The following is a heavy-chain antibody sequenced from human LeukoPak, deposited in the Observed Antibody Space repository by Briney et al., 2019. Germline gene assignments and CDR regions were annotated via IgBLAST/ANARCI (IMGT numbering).Heavy chain of an antibody. CDR1: GFTFDDYG. D-gene: IGHD3-10*01. Sequence: PGGSLRLSFAASGFTFDDYGMSWVRQAPGKGLEWVSGINWSGGETDYADSVKGGFIISRDNAKNSLYLQMSALTVDDTAVYYCVRHERGVYYYYYIDVWGKGTTVIVSS. J-gene: IGHJ6*03. CDR3: VRHERGVYYYYYIDV. V-gene: IGHV3-20*03. CDR2: INWSGGET.